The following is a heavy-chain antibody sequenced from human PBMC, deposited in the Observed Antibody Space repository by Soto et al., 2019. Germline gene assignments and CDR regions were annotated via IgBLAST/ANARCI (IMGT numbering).Heavy chain of an antibody. Sequence: SLRLCCAASGFTFSSYGMHWVRQAPGKGLEWVAVISYDGSNKYYADSVKGRFTISIDNSKNTLYLQMNSLRAEDTAVYYCAKDSPSLDIVVVPAASLDYWGQGTLVTVSS. D-gene: IGHD2-2*01. CDR2: ISYDGSNK. CDR3: AKDSPSLDIVVVPAASLDY. CDR1: GFTFSSYG. V-gene: IGHV3-30*18. J-gene: IGHJ4*02.